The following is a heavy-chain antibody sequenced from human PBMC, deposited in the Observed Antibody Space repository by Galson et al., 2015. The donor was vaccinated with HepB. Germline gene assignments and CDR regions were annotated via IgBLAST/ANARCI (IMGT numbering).Heavy chain of an antibody. CDR2: MDPKSGDS. CDR3: ARGDYGDYELGDY. D-gene: IGHD4-17*01. CDR1: GYTFTSHD. Sequence: SVKVSCKASGYTFTSHDINWVRQATGQGLEWMGWMDPKSGDSGSAQDFQGRISMTRDTSINTAYMELTSLRSGDTAVYYCARGDYGDYELGDYWGQGTQVTVSS. J-gene: IGHJ4*02. V-gene: IGHV1-8*01.